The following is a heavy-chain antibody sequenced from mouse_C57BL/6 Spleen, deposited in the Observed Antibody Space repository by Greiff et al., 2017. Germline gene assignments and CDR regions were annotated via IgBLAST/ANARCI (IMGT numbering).Heavy chain of an antibody. D-gene: IGHD3-3*01. CDR2: IHPNSGST. J-gene: IGHJ2*01. CDR3: ARLGQKDCDY. Sequence: QVQLQQPGAELVKPGASVKLSCKASGYTFTSYWMHWVKQRPGQGLEWIGMIHPNSGSTYYNEKFKSKATLTVDKSSSTAYMQLSSLTSEDSAVYYCARLGQKDCDYWGQGTILTVSS. V-gene: IGHV1-64*01. CDR1: GYTFTSYW.